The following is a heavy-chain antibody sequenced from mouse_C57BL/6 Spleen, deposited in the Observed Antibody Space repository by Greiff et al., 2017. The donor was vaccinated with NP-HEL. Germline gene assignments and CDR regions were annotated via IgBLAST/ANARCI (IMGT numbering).Heavy chain of an antibody. J-gene: IGHJ4*01. CDR2: INPGSGGT. D-gene: IGHD4-1*01. V-gene: IGHV1-54*01. Sequence: QVQLQQSGAELVRPGTSVTVSCKASGYAFTNYLIEWVKQRPGQGLEWIGVINPGSGGTNYNEKFKGKATLTADKSSSTAYMQLSSLTSEDSAVYFCARLNWDDYAMDYWGQGTSVTVSS. CDR1: GYAFTNYL. CDR3: ARLNWDDYAMDY.